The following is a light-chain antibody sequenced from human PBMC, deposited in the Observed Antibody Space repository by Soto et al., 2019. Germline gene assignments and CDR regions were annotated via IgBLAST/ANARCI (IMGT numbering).Light chain of an antibody. Sequence: EIVLTQSPGTLSLSPWERATLSCRASQSVSSTSLAWYQQKPGQAPRLLIYGASTRATGIPDRFSGSGSGTDFTLTISRVEPEDFALYYCQQYGSSPITFGQGTRLEIK. CDR3: QQYGSSPIT. CDR2: GAS. CDR1: QSVSSTS. J-gene: IGKJ5*01. V-gene: IGKV3-20*01.